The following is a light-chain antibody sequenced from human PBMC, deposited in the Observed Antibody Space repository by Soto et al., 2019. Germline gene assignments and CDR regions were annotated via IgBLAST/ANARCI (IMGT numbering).Light chain of an antibody. CDR3: SSYTISRIRV. J-gene: IGLJ3*02. CDR2: DVS. Sequence: QSALTQPASVSGSPGQSITISCTGSSSDIGAYNYVSWYQQHPGKAPKLMIYDVSNRPSGVSYRFSGSKSGSTASLTISGLQVEDEADYYCSSYTISRIRVFGGGTKVTVL. CDR1: SSDIGAYNY. V-gene: IGLV2-14*01.